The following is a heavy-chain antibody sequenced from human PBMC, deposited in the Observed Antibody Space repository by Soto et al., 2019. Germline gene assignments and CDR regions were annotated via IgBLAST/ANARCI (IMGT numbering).Heavy chain of an antibody. CDR2: ISYDGSNK. D-gene: IGHD3-22*01. Sequence: GGSLRLSCAASGFTFSSYGMHWVRHAPGKGLEWVAVISYDGSNKYYADSVKGRFTISRDNSKNTLYLQMNSLRAEDTAVYYCAKLDVLYYDSSGYYSDPIDYWGQGTLVTVSS. J-gene: IGHJ4*02. V-gene: IGHV3-30*18. CDR3: AKLDVLYYDSSGYYSDPIDY. CDR1: GFTFSSYG.